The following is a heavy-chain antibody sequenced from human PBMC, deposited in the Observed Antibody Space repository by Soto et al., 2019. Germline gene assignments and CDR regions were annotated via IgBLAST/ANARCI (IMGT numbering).Heavy chain of an antibody. CDR2: INQSGIS. J-gene: IGHJ2*01. V-gene: IGHV4-34*01. CDR3: ARGLKIAGAHWYFDL. D-gene: IGHD6-13*01. CDR1: GGSFSGYY. Sequence: SETLSLTCAVYGGSFSGYYWSWIRQPPGKGLEWIGEINQSGISKNNPSLKSRVTISLDTSKKQFSVTMRSVTAADTAMYYCARGLKIAGAHWYFDLWGRGAQVTVSS.